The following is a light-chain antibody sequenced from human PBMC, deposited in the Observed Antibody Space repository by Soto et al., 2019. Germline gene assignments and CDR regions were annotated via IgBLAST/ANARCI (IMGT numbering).Light chain of an antibody. Sequence: EIVMTQSPATLSVSPGERATLSCRASQSVSSNLAWYQQKPGQAPTLLIYGASTRATGIPARFSGSGSGTEFTLTISSLQSEDFAVYYCPQYNNWPPVFTFGPGNKVDIK. CDR2: GAS. CDR3: PQYNNWPPVFT. J-gene: IGKJ3*01. CDR1: QSVSSN. V-gene: IGKV3-15*01.